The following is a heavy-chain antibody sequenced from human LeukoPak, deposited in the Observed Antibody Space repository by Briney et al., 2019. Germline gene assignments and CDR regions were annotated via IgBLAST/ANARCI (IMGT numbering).Heavy chain of an antibody. V-gene: IGHV4-34*01. CDR3: ARVVSARDGYNFLTPRGYFDY. CDR2: INHSGST. J-gene: IGHJ4*02. CDR1: GGSFSGYY. Sequence: TSETLSLTCADYGGSFSGYYWSWIRQPPGKGLEWIGEINHSGSTNYNPSLKSRVTISVDTSKNQFSLKLSSVTAAHTAVYYCARVVSARDGYNFLTPRGYFDYWGQGTLVTVSS. D-gene: IGHD5-24*01.